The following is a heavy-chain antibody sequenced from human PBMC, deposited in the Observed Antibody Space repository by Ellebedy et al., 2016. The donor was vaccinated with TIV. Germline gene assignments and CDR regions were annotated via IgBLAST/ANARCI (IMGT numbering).Heavy chain of an antibody. Sequence: GESLKISCKGSAHIFNSHWITRVRQMPGKGLEWMGRIDPGDSYTTYSPSFQGHVTISIDKSISTAYLQWSSLKASDSAVYYCARGLGRGGTSSFGAFDIWGQGTTVTVSS. V-gene: IGHV5-10-1*01. D-gene: IGHD3-10*01. CDR1: AHIFNSHW. CDR2: IDPGDSYT. CDR3: ARGLGRGGTSSFGAFDI. J-gene: IGHJ3*02.